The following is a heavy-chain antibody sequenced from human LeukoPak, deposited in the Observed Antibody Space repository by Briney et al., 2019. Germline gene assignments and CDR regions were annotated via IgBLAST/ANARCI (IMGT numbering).Heavy chain of an antibody. Sequence: PSETLSLTCTVSGGSISSSSYYWGWIRQPPGKGLEWIGSIYYSGSTYYNPSLKSRVTISVDTSKNQFSLKLSSVTAADTAVYYCARLSSGFTEVDYWGQGTLVTVSS. CDR1: GGSISSSSYY. J-gene: IGHJ4*02. V-gene: IGHV4-39*01. CDR2: IYYSGST. CDR3: ARLSSGFTEVDY. D-gene: IGHD6-19*01.